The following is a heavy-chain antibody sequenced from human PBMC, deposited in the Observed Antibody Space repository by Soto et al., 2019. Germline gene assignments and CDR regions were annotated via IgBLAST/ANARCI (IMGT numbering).Heavy chain of an antibody. V-gene: IGHV4-34*01. CDR2: INHSGST. D-gene: IGHD4-17*01. CDR3: ERYGDHRDIHSFPTRRSSDL. J-gene: IGHJ2*01. Sequence: RLPPGKELEWIGEINHSGSTNYNPSLKSRVTISVDTSKNQFSLKLSSVTAADTAVYYFERYGDHRDIHSFPTRRSSDL.